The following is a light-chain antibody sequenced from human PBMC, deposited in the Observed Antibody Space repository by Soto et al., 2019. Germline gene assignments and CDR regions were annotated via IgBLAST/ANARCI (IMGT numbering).Light chain of an antibody. J-gene: IGKJ5*01. CDR2: WAS. Sequence: DIVMTQSPDSLAVSLGERATINCKSSQSVSYSSNNKNNLAWYQQKPGQPPKLLIYWASTRESGVPDRFSGSGSGTDFTLTISSLQAADVAVYYCQQYDSTPPTFGQGTRLEIK. V-gene: IGKV4-1*01. CDR3: QQYDSTPPT. CDR1: QSVSYSSNNKNN.